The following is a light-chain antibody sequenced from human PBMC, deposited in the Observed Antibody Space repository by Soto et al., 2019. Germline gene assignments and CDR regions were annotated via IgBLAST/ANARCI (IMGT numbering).Light chain of an antibody. Sequence: QSVLTQPPSASGTPGQRVSISCSGGTSNIGAESVNWYQQFPGAAPKLLIYNNNERPSGVPDRFSVSTSGTSASLAISGLRAEDEAAYYCASWDDTLRGWVFGGGTQLTVL. V-gene: IGLV1-47*02. CDR2: NNN. CDR3: ASWDDTLRGWV. J-gene: IGLJ3*02. CDR1: TSNIGAES.